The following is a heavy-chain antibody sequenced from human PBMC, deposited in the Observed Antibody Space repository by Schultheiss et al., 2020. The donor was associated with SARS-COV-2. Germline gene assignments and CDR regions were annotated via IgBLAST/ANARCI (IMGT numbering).Heavy chain of an antibody. CDR3: ARIAMVQGVIWYFDL. CDR2: IYYSGST. J-gene: IGHJ2*01. D-gene: IGHD3-10*01. Sequence: SETLSLTCTVSGGSISSSSYYWSWIRQPPGKGLEWIGYIYYSGSTYYNPSLKSRVTISVDTSKNQFSLKLSSVTAADTAVYYCARIAMVQGVIWYFDLWGRGTLVTVSS. CDR1: GGSISSSSYY. V-gene: IGHV4-31*03.